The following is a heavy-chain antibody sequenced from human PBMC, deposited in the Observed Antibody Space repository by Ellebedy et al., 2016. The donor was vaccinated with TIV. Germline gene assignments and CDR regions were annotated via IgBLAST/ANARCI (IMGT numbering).Heavy chain of an antibody. V-gene: IGHV4-39*01. Sequence: MPSETLSLTCTVSGGSISSNSDYWGWIRQPPGKGLEWIGSVFYTGSVHSNPPLKSRLTVPVDTSNKQFSLRLTSVTAADTAVYFCARHFCSGGHCDSWDYYAMDVWGQGTAVTVSS. J-gene: IGHJ6*02. CDR1: GGSISSNSDY. CDR3: ARHFCSGGHCDSWDYYAMDV. CDR2: VFYTGSV. D-gene: IGHD2-15*01.